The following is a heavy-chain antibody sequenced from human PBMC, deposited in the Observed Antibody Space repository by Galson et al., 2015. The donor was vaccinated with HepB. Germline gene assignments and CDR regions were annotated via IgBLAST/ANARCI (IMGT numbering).Heavy chain of an antibody. CDR2: IIPIFGTA. Sequence: SVKVSCKASGGTFSSYAISWVRQAPGQGLEWMGGIIPIFGTANYAQKFQGRVTITADESTSTAYMELSSLRSEDTAVYYCARGGVVPAATFMDVWGKGTTVTVSS. D-gene: IGHD2-2*01. CDR1: GGTFSSYA. CDR3: ARGGVVPAATFMDV. J-gene: IGHJ6*03. V-gene: IGHV1-69*13.